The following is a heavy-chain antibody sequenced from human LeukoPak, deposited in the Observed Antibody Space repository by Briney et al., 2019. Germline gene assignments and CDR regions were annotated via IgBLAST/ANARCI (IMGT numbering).Heavy chain of an antibody. J-gene: IGHJ6*02. D-gene: IGHD2-2*01. CDR2: LSCSGGST. V-gene: IGHV3-23*01. Sequence: GGSLRLSCAASGFTFSTYAMSWVRQAPGKGLEWVSALSCSGGSTYYADSVKGRFTISRDNSKNTLYLQMNSLRAEDTAAYYCAKVLSEYQLLSGKYYYYGMDVWGQGATVTVSS. CDR1: GFTFSTYA. CDR3: AKVLSEYQLLSGKYYYYGMDV.